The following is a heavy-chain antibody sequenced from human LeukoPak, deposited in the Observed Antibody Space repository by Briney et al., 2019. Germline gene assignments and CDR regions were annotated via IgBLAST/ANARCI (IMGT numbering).Heavy chain of an antibody. CDR2: IYPGDSDT. CDR1: GYSFTNYW. V-gene: IGHV5-51*01. Sequence: GESLKISCKGSGYSFTNYWIGWVRQMPGKGLEWVGIIYPGDSDTRYSPSFQGQVTISADKSINTAYLQWSSLKASDTAMYYCARTVMGHYYGMDVWGQGTTVTVSS. CDR3: ARTVMGHYYGMDV. J-gene: IGHJ6*02. D-gene: IGHD2-21*01.